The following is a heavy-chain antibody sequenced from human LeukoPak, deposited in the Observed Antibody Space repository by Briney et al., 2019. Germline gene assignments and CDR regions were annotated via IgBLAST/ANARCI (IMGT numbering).Heavy chain of an antibody. CDR2: ISDDGSNK. D-gene: IGHD2-2*02. J-gene: IGHJ4*02. V-gene: IGHV3-30*18. CDR3: ANSPTYCSSTSCYINY. CDR1: GFTFSSYG. Sequence: GGSLRLSCAASGFTFSSYGMHWVRQAPGKGLEWVAVISDDGSNKYYVDSVKGRFTISRDNSKNTLYLQMNSLRAEDTAVYYCANSPTYCSSTSCYINYWGQGTLSPSPQ.